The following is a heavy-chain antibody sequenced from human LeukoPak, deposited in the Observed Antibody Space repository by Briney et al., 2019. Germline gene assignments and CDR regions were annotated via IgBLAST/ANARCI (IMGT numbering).Heavy chain of an antibody. D-gene: IGHD1-26*01. Sequence: GESLKISWKGSGYSFSSYWIGWVRQMPGKGLEWMGIIYPVDSDTRYSPSFQGQVSISVDKSISTAYLQWSSLKASDTAIYYCARHGGNYDYWGQGTLVTVSS. J-gene: IGHJ4*02. CDR1: GYSFSSYW. CDR3: ARHGGNYDY. V-gene: IGHV5-51*01. CDR2: IYPVDSDT.